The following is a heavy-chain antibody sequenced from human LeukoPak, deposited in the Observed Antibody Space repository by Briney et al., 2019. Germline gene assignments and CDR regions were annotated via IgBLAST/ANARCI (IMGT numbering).Heavy chain of an antibody. V-gene: IGHV4-61*02. D-gene: IGHD2-2*01. CDR2: VFTSGKT. CDR3: ARAPLGYCSSTSCYGATISGAFDI. J-gene: IGHJ3*02. Sequence: SETLSLTCTVSGVSMTIGGYYWTWIRQPAGKGLEWLGRVFTSGKTDYNPSLKSRLTISLETSKNQFSLKLSSVTAADTAVYYCARAPLGYCSSTSCYGATISGAFDIWGQGTMVTVSS. CDR1: GVSMTIGGYY.